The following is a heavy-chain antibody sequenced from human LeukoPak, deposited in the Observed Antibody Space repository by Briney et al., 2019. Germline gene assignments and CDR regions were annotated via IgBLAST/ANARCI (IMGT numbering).Heavy chain of an antibody. D-gene: IGHD3-10*01. Sequence: PGGSLRLSCAASGFTFSDYYMSWIRQAPGKGLEWVSYISSSGNSISYADSVKGRFTISRDNAKNSLYLQMNSLRAEDTAVYYCAKDIGSYYDYWGQGILVTVSS. CDR3: AKDIGSYYDY. CDR2: ISSSGNSI. CDR1: GFTFSDYY. V-gene: IGHV3-11*04. J-gene: IGHJ4*02.